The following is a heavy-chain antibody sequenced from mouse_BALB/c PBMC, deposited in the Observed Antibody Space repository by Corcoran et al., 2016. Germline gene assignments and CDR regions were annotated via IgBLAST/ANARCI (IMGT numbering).Heavy chain of an antibody. CDR1: GFSLRTSGIG. J-gene: IGHJ1*01. CDR3: ARSGLGRYFDV. V-gene: IGHV8-12*01. D-gene: IGHD4-1*01. Sequence: QVTLKESGPGILQPSQTLSLTCSFSGFSLRTSGIGVSWIRQPSRKGLEWLAHIYWDDDKRYNPSLKSRHTISKETSRNQVFLKITSVDTADTATYYCARSGLGRYFDVWGAGTTVTVSS. CDR2: IYWDDDK.